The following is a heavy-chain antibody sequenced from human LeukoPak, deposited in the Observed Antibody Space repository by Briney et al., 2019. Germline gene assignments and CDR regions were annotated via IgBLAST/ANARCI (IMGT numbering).Heavy chain of an antibody. CDR3: AKDRGYEVVFDP. D-gene: IGHD5-12*01. CDR1: GFQFSSYE. J-gene: IGHJ5*02. Sequence: TGGSLRLSCAASGFQFSSYEMNWVRQAPGKGLEWVSYISRSGSTTYYVDSVKGRFTIFRDNTKNSLYLQMNSLTIEDTALYYCAKDRGYEVVFDPWGQGTLVAVSS. V-gene: IGHV3-48*03. CDR2: ISRSGSTT.